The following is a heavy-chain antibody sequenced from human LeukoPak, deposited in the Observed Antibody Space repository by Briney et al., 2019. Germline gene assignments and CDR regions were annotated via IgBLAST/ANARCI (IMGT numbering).Heavy chain of an antibody. CDR1: GYTFTCYY. CDR3: ARDPSVVVVPATWEDY. CDR2: INPNSGGT. D-gene: IGHD2-2*01. V-gene: IGHV1-2*02. J-gene: IGHJ4*02. Sequence: ASVTVSCKASGYTFTCYYMHWVRQAPGQGLEWMGWINPNSGGTNYAQKFQGRVTMTRDTSISTAYMELSRLRSDDTAVYYCARDPSVVVVPATWEDYWGQGTLVTVSS.